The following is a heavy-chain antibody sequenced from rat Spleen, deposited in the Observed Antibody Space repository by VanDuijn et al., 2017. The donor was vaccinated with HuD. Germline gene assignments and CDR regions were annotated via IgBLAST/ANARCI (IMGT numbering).Heavy chain of an antibody. CDR3: ARGDYSDSPGVMDA. J-gene: IGHJ4*01. Sequence: EVQLVESGGGLVQPGRSLKLSCAASGFTFSNYDMAWVRQAPTKGLEWIASISTGGGNTYYRDSVKGRFPIPRDNAKNTQYLQMDSLRSEDTATYYCARGDYSDSPGVMDAWGQGASVTVSS. CDR1: GFTFSNYD. D-gene: IGHD1-2*01. CDR2: ISTGGGNT. V-gene: IGHV5S13*01.